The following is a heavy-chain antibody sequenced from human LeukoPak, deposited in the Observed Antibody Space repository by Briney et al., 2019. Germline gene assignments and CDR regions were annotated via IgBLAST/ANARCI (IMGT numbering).Heavy chain of an antibody. CDR1: GGSISSSSYY. CDR3: ARRHRHCSSSSCFDY. J-gene: IGHJ4*02. CDR2: LYYSRSN. Sequence: SETLSLTCTVSGGSISSSSYYWGWIRPPPGKELEWIGSLYYSRSNYYYPSLKSRFTISLDTSKNQFSLKLSSVTAADTAVYYCARRHRHCSSSSCFDYWGQGTLVTVSS. V-gene: IGHV4-39*01. D-gene: IGHD2-2*01.